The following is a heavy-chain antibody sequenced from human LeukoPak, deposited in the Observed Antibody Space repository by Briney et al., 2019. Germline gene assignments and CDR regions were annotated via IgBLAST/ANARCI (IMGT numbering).Heavy chain of an antibody. CDR1: GGTFSSYA. V-gene: IGHV1-69*05. D-gene: IGHD6-19*01. J-gene: IGHJ5*02. Sequence: ASVKVSCKASGGTFSSYAISWVRQAPGQGLEWMGRIIPIFGTANYAQKFQGRVTITTDESTSTAYMELSSLRSEDTAVYYCARDGSPYSSGWYGGNWFDPWGQGTLVTVSS. CDR2: IIPIFGTA. CDR3: ARDGSPYSSGWYGGNWFDP.